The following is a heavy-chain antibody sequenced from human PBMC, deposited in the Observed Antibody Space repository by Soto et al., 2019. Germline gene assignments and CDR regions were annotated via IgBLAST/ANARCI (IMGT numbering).Heavy chain of an antibody. V-gene: IGHV1-8*01. CDR2: MNPNSGNT. D-gene: IGHD5-18*01. CDR3: ARVLQDTAMVTADY. J-gene: IGHJ4*02. Sequence: PSVKVSCKASGYTFTSYDINWVRQATGQGLEWMGWMNPNSGNTGYAQKFQGRVTMTRNTSISTAYMELSSLRSEDTAVYYCARVLQDTAMVTADYWGQGTQVTVSS. CDR1: GYTFTSYD.